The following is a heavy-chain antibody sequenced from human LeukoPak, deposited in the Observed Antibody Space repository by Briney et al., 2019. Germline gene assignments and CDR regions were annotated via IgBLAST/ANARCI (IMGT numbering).Heavy chain of an antibody. V-gene: IGHV4-34*01. CDR2: INHSGST. D-gene: IGHD6-6*01. CDR1: GGSFSGYY. CDR3: ARYSSSPFDY. Sequence: SETLSLTCAVYGGSFSGYYWSWIRQPPGKGLEWIGEINHSGSTNYNPSLKSRVTISVDTSKNQFSLKLSSVTAADTAVHYCARYSSSPFDYWGQGTLVTVSS. J-gene: IGHJ4*02.